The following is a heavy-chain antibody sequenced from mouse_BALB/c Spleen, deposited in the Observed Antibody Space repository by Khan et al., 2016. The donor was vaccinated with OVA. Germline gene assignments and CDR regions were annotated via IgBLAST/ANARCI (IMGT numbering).Heavy chain of an antibody. J-gene: IGHJ2*01. D-gene: IGHD1-1*01. Sequence: VQLQQSGPGLVKPSQSLSLTCTVTGYSITSGYAWNWIRQFPGNKLEWMGYISYSGVTSYTPSLKSRISITRDTSKNQFFLQLNSVTTEDTATYYGARGNYCGDYFDYWGQGTTLTGSS. CDR3: ARGNYCGDYFDY. CDR2: ISYSGVT. V-gene: IGHV3-2*02. CDR1: GYSITSGYA.